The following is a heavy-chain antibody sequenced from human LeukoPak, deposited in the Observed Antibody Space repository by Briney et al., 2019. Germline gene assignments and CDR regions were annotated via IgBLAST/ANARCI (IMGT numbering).Heavy chain of an antibody. Sequence: PSQTLSLTCTVSGGSISISDYYWSWIRQPAGKGLEWIGRIYFRGSTNYSPSLRSRVTISVDTSKNQFSLKLASVTVADAAIYYCARERIQGGKYSFDFWGQGALVTVSS. D-gene: IGHD3-10*01. CDR2: IYFRGST. CDR3: ARERIQGGKYSFDF. J-gene: IGHJ4*02. CDR1: GGSISISDYY. V-gene: IGHV4-61*02.